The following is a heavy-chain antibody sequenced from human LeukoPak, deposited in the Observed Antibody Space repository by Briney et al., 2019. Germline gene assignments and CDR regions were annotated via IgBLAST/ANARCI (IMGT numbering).Heavy chain of an antibody. CDR2: ISSSSSYI. CDR3: ARARELYCSGGSCYGGYFDY. Sequence: GGSLRLSCAASGFTFSSYSMNWVRQAPGKGLEWVSSISSSSSYIYYADSVKGRFTISRDNAKNSLYLQMNSLRAEDTAVYYCARARELYCSGGSCYGGYFDYWGQGTLVTVSS. CDR1: GFTFSSYS. J-gene: IGHJ4*02. V-gene: IGHV3-21*01. D-gene: IGHD2-15*01.